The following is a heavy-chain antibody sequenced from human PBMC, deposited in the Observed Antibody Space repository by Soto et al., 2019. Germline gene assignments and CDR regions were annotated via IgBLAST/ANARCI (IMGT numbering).Heavy chain of an antibody. CDR2: IYYSGST. CDR1: GGSISSGGYY. CDR3: ARDEVMADCSGGSCASWYYYGMDV. V-gene: IGHV4-31*03. J-gene: IGHJ6*02. D-gene: IGHD2-15*01. Sequence: PSETLSLTCTVSGGSISSGGYYWSWIRQHPGKGLEWIGYIYYSGSTYYNPSLKSRVTISVDTSKNQFSLKLSSVTAADTAVYYCARDEVMADCSGGSCASWYYYGMDVWGQGTTVTVSS.